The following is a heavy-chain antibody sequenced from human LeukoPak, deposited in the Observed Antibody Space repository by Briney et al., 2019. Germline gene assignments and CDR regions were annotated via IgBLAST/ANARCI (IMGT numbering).Heavy chain of an antibody. V-gene: IGHV4-38-2*02. J-gene: IGHJ4*02. CDR2: IYHSGST. CDR1: GYSISSGYY. D-gene: IGHD5-18*01. Sequence: SETLSLTCTVSGYSISSGYYWGWIRQPAGKGLEWIGSIYHSGSTYYNPSLKSRVTISVDTSKNQFSLKLSSVTAADTAVYYCARVRDTAMAPLDYWGQGTLVTVSS. CDR3: ARVRDTAMAPLDY.